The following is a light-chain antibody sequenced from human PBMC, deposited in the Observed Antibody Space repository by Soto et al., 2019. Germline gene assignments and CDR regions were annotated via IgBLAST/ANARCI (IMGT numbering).Light chain of an antibody. V-gene: IGKV1-5*03. Sequence: DIPMTQSPSSLSAYVGDRVSIXCRASQSISSWLVWCQQRAGKAPNHLISKASSLEGGVTSRFSGSGCGKEFNITISSLQPDDFATYECQQYNSYWTFGQGTKVDIK. CDR3: QQYNSYWT. CDR2: KAS. CDR1: QSISSW. J-gene: IGKJ1*01.